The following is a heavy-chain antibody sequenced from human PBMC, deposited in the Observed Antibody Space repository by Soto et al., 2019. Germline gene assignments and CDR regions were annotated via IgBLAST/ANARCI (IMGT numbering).Heavy chain of an antibody. D-gene: IGHD2-15*01. J-gene: IGHJ4*02. Sequence: QVQLVQSGAEEKKPGASVKVSCKASGYTFTSYAMHWVRQAPGQRLEWMGWINAGNGNTKYSQKFQGRVTITRDTAASTDYMELSSVRSEETAVYYCARDTMVALDYWGQGTLVTVSS. CDR1: GYTFTSYA. CDR3: ARDTMVALDY. CDR2: INAGNGNT. V-gene: IGHV1-3*05.